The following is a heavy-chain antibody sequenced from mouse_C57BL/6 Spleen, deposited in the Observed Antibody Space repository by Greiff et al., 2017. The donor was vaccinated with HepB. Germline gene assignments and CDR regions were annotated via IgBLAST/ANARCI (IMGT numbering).Heavy chain of an antibody. J-gene: IGHJ4*01. V-gene: IGHV1-55*01. CDR3: AKWLQNYYAMDY. CDR2: IYPGSGST. Sequence: VQLQQSGAELVKPGASVKMSCKASGYTFTSYWITWVKQRPGQGLEWIGDIYPGSGSTNYNEKFKSKATLTVDTSSSTAYMQLSSLTSEDSAVYYCAKWLQNYYAMDYWGQGTSVTVSS. CDR1: GYTFTSYW. D-gene: IGHD2-2*01.